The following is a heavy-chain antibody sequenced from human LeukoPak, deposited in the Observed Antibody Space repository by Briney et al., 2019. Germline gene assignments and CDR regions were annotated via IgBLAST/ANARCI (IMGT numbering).Heavy chain of an antibody. V-gene: IGHV2-5*02. Sequence: FGPTLVNPTQTLTLTCTFSGFSLSTSGVGVGWIRQPPGKALDWLALIYWDDDKRYSPSLKSRLTITKDTSKNQVVLTMTNMDPVDTATYYCAHRRGVTYYDFWSGYYTGSDFDYWGQGTLVTVSS. J-gene: IGHJ4*02. CDR3: AHRRGVTYYDFWSGYYTGSDFDY. CDR1: GFSLSTSGVG. D-gene: IGHD3-3*01. CDR2: IYWDDDK.